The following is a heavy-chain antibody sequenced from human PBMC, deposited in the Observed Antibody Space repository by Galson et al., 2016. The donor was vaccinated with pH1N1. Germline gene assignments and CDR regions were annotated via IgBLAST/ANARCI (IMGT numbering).Heavy chain of an antibody. Sequence: VKVSCKASGYTFTTFGVSWVRQAPGQGLEWMGWIRAYNGNTNYAQRLQGRVTMTTDTSTSTAYMELRSLRSDDTAVYYCARAGYGDYSNYFDYWGQGTLVTVSS. CDR3: ARAGYGDYSNYFDY. CDR1: GYTFTTFG. CDR2: IRAYNGNT. J-gene: IGHJ4*02. V-gene: IGHV1-18*01. D-gene: IGHD4-17*01.